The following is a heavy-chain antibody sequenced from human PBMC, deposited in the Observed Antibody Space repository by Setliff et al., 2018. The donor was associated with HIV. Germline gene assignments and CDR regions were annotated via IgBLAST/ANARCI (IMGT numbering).Heavy chain of an antibody. Sequence: PSETLSLTCTVSGGSISSYYWSWIRQPAGKGLEWIGRIFSSGSTSYNSSLKSRVTMSVDTSKNQFSLRLTSVTAADTAVYYCARVRRRDGYNFDYWGQGTLVTVSS. D-gene: IGHD5-12*01. J-gene: IGHJ4*02. CDR2: IFSSGST. CDR1: GGSISSYY. CDR3: ARVRRRDGYNFDY. V-gene: IGHV4-4*07.